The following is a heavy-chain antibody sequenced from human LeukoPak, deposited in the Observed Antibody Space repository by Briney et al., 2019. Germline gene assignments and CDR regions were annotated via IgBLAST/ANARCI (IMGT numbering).Heavy chain of an antibody. J-gene: IGHJ5*02. Sequence: PSETLSLTCTVSGGSISSYYWSWIRQPPGKGLEWIGYIYYSGSTNYNPSLKSRVTISVDTSKNQFSLKLSSVTAADTAVYYCARDNGSSEWAWLDPWGQGTLVTVSS. CDR3: ARDNGSSEWAWLDP. V-gene: IGHV4-59*01. D-gene: IGHD6-13*01. CDR1: GGSISSYY. CDR2: IYYSGST.